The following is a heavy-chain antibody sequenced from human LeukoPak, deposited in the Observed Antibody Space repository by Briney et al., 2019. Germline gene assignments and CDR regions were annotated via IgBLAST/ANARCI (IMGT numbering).Heavy chain of an antibody. D-gene: IGHD3-10*01. CDR3: ARHGGPGTYLDGFDP. Sequence: GESLQISCKGPGYRFNSYWIAWVRQMPGKGLEWMGIIYPGNSDTRYSPSFQGQVTISADKSTSTAYLQWSSLKASDTAMYYCARHGGPGTYLDGFDPWGQGTLVTVSS. V-gene: IGHV5-51*01. CDR2: IYPGNSDT. CDR1: GYRFNSYW. J-gene: IGHJ5*02.